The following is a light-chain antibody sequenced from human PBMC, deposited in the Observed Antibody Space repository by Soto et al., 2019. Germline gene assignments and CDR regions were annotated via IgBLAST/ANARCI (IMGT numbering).Light chain of an antibody. CDR3: QSYDNSLSGCV. CDR2: GNS. CDR1: SSNIGAGYD. V-gene: IGLV1-40*01. Sequence: QSVLTQPPSVSGAPGQRVTISCTGSSSNIGAGYDVHWYQQLPGTAPKVLIFGNSNRPSGVPDRFSGSKSGTSASLAITGLQAEDEAEYYCQSYDNSLSGCVFGGGTKLTVL. J-gene: IGLJ2*01.